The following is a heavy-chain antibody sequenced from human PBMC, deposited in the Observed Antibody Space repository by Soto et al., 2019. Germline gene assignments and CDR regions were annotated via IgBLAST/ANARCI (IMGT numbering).Heavy chain of an antibody. V-gene: IGHV3-7*01. CDR2: IKQDGGEK. D-gene: IGHD6-13*01. CDR1: GFTFSSYW. CDR3: ARDEGVLGQYSSSWDGWFDP. J-gene: IGHJ5*02. Sequence: EVQLVESGGGLVQPGGSLRLSCAASGFTFSSYWMSWVRQAPGKGLEWVANIKQDGGEKYYVDSVKGRFTISRDNAKNSLYLQMNSLRVEDTAVYYCARDEGVLGQYSSSWDGWFDPWGQGTLVTVSS.